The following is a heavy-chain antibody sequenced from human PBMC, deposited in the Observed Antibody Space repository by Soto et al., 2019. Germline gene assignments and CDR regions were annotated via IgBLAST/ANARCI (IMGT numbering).Heavy chain of an antibody. D-gene: IGHD3-10*01. CDR3: ARGYGMIFDY. CDR2: INHSGST. V-gene: IGHV4-34*01. Sequence: QVQLQQWGAGLLKPSETLSLTCAVYGGSFSGYYWNWIRQPPGKGLEWIGEINHSGSTHYNPSLKSRVTISVVTHNYPFPLKLSSLTAVDTAVYYYARGYGMIFDYWGQGTLVTVSS. CDR1: GGSFSGYY. J-gene: IGHJ4*02.